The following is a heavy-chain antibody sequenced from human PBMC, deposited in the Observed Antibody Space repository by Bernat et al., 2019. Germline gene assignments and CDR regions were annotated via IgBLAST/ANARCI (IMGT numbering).Heavy chain of an antibody. J-gene: IGHJ4*02. CDR2: INHSGST. Sequence: QVQLQQWGAGLLKPSETLSLTCAVSDGAFSTYYWGWIRQPPGKGLEWIGEINHSGSTNYNPSLKSRVTMSVDTSRNRFSLKLSSVTAADSAIYFCARGGFDNSNYGGLFDSWGQGTLLTVSS. CDR1: DGAFSTYY. D-gene: IGHD4-4*01. CDR3: ARGGFDNSNYGGLFDS. V-gene: IGHV4-34*02.